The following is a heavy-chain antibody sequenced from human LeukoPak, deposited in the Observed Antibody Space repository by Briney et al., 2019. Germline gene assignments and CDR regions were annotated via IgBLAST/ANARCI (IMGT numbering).Heavy chain of an antibody. CDR3: ARDRMVRGVITDYYYYYMDV. CDR2: INHSGST. Sequence: SETLSLTCAVYGGSFSGYYWSWIRQPPGKGLEWIGEINHSGSTNYNPSLKSRVTMSVDTSKNQFSLKLSSVTAADTAVYYCARDRMVRGVITDYYYYYMDVWGKGTTVTISS. CDR1: GGSFSGYY. J-gene: IGHJ6*03. V-gene: IGHV4-34*01. D-gene: IGHD3-10*01.